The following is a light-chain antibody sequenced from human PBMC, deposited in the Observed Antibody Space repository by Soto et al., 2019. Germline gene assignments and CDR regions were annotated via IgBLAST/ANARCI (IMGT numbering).Light chain of an antibody. CDR1: QSVLYSSKNKNY. J-gene: IGKJ3*01. CDR2: WAS. CDR3: QQYYTTPFT. Sequence: DIVMTQSPESLAVSLGERATINYKSSQSVLYSSKNKNYLAWYQQKPGQPPNLLIYWASTRESGVPDRFSGSGSGTDFTLTISSLQAEDVAVYYCQQYYTTPFTFGPGTKVDIE. V-gene: IGKV4-1*01.